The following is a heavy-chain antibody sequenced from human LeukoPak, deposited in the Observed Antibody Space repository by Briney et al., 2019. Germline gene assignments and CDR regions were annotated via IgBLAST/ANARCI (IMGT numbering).Heavy chain of an antibody. CDR2: IYYSGST. CDR1: GGSISSYY. V-gene: IGHV4-59*08. Sequence: PSETLSLTCMVSGGSISSYYWSWIRQPPGKGLEWIGYIYYSGSTNYNPSLKSRVTISVDTSKNQFSLNLSSVTAADTAVYYCARRPGQYYYYYGMDVWGQGTTVTVSS. CDR3: ARRPGQYYYYYGMDV. J-gene: IGHJ6*02.